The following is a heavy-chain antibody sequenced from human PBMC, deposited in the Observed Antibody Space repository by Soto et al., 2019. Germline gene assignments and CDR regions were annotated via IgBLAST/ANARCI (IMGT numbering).Heavy chain of an antibody. CDR1: GGTFSSYA. CDR2: IIPIFGTA. J-gene: IGHJ4*02. Sequence: GASVKVSCKASGGTFSSYAISWVRQAPGQGLEWMGGIIPIFGTANYAQKFQGRVTITADKSTRTAYLQWSSLKASDTAMYYCARQGYYYDSSGYVPFDYWGQGTLVTVSS. D-gene: IGHD3-22*01. V-gene: IGHV1-69*06. CDR3: ARQGYYYDSSGYVPFDY.